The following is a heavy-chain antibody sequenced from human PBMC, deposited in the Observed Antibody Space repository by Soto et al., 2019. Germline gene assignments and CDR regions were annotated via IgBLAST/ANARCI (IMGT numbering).Heavy chain of an antibody. CDR1: GYTFTSYG. Sequence: QVPLVQSGAEVKKPGASVKVSCKASGYTFTSYGISWVRQAPEQGLEWMGWISAYNGNTNYPQKLQGRVTMTTDTSTSTAYMELRSLRSDDTAVYYCARDRSSSSPYYFGMDVWGQGTTVTVAS. CDR3: ARDRSSSSPYYFGMDV. V-gene: IGHV1-18*01. CDR2: ISAYNGNT. J-gene: IGHJ6*02. D-gene: IGHD6-6*01.